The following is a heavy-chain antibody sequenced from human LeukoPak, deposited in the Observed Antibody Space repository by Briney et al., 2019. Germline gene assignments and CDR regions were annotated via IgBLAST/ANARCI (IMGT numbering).Heavy chain of an antibody. CDR1: GGSSSGFY. CDR3: ARLFPHGSGSYKYYYYYYYMDV. CDR2: IKHSGST. Sequence: RPQTLSLTCAVYGGSSSGFYSSWVRPPPGKGLEWVGEIKHSGSTTSNPSHKSRVTISVVTSKNQFSLKLSSVTAADTAVYYCARLFPHGSGSYKYYYYYYYMDVWGKGTTVTIS. J-gene: IGHJ6*03. D-gene: IGHD3-10*01. V-gene: IGHV4-34*01.